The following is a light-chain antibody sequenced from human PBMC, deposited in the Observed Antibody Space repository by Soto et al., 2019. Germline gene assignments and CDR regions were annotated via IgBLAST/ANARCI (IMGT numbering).Light chain of an antibody. CDR2: DAS. CDR3: QQYNSYPIT. V-gene: IGKV1-5*01. CDR1: QSISSW. Sequence: DIQLTQSPSFLSASVGYRFTITCRASQSISSWLAWYQQKPGKAPKLLIYDASNLESGVPSRFSGSGSGTEFTLTISSLQPDDFATYYCQQYNSYPITFGQGTRREIK. J-gene: IGKJ5*01.